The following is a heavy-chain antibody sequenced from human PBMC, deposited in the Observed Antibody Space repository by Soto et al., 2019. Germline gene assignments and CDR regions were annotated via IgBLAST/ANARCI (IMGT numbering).Heavy chain of an antibody. CDR2: IYYSGST. J-gene: IGHJ4*02. D-gene: IGHD2-2*01. Sequence: SETLSLTCAVSGGSISSGGYSWSWIRQPPGKGLEWIGYIYYSGSTYYNPSLKSRVTISVDTSKNQFSLKLSSVTAADTAVYYCARAIVLVPAAMIWAHYFDYWGQGTLVTVSS. CDR3: ARAIVLVPAAMIWAHYFDY. CDR1: GGSISSGGYS. V-gene: IGHV4-30-2*05.